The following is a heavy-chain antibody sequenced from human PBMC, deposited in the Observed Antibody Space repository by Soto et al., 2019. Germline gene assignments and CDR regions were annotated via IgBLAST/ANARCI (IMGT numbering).Heavy chain of an antibody. CDR3: ARGIKYGAYSRWFDP. CDR2: MNLNSGNT. Sequence: QVQLVQSGAEVKKPGASVKVSCKASGYTFTSYDINWVRQATGQGLEYLGWMNLNSGNTAYVQKFQGRVTMTWDTSITTAYMELSSLRSEDTAVYFCARGIKYGAYSRWFDPWGQGTLVTVSS. V-gene: IGHV1-8*01. D-gene: IGHD4-17*01. J-gene: IGHJ5*02. CDR1: GYTFTSYD.